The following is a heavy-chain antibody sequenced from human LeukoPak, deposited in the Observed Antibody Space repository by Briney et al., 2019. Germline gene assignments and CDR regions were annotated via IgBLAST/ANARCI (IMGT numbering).Heavy chain of an antibody. CDR1: GYTFTSYG. D-gene: IGHD1-26*01. CDR3: ARGYSGTLNWFDP. Sequence: ASVKISCKASGYTFTSYGISWVRQAPGQGLEWMGWINPNSGGTNYAQNFQGRVTMTRDTSISTAFMELSSLRSDDTAVYYCARGYSGTLNWFDPWGQGTLVTVSS. J-gene: IGHJ5*02. V-gene: IGHV1-2*02. CDR2: INPNSGGT.